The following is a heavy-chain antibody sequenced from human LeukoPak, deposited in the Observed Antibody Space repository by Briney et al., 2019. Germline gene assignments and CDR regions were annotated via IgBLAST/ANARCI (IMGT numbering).Heavy chain of an antibody. D-gene: IGHD3-10*01. CDR3: ARDVGSTMVRGVILNWFDP. CDR1: GYSIAHGFF. V-gene: IGHV4-38-2*02. Sequence: SETLSLTCTVSGYSIAHGFFWAWIRQPPGGGLEWIGSLYHSGTAYYNTSLKSRISTSVDTSKNQFSLKLRLVTAADTAVYYCARDVGSTMVRGVILNWFDPWGQGTLVTVSS. CDR2: LYHSGTA. J-gene: IGHJ5*02.